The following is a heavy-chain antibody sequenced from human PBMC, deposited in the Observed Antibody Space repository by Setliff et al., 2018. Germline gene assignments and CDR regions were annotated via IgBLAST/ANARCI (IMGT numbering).Heavy chain of an antibody. V-gene: IGHV3-74*01. J-gene: IGHJ5*02. CDR3: GRDVFDFRTGQGGP. Sequence: PGGSLRLSCAASGFTFNSYGMYWVRQVPGKGLVWVSRISPDGTITNYADSVKGRFTISRDNAKNTLYLQMNGLRAEDTSVYYCGRDVFDFRTGQGGPWGQGTRVTVSS. CDR1: GFTFNSYG. CDR2: ISPDGTIT. D-gene: IGHD3-3*01.